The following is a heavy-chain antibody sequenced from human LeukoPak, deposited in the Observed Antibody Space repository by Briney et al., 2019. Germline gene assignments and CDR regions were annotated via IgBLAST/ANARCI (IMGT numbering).Heavy chain of an antibody. CDR3: ARHQGVVDL. CDR1: GGSFSGFF. V-gene: IGHV4-34*01. Sequence: SETLSLTCAVYGGSFSGFFWTWIRQPPGKGLEWIGEIKHSGGTNYNPSLTSRVAISVDTSKNQFSLRLTSVTVADTAVYYCARHQGVVDLWGLGSLVTVSS. CDR2: IKHSGGT. D-gene: IGHD3-3*01. J-gene: IGHJ2*01.